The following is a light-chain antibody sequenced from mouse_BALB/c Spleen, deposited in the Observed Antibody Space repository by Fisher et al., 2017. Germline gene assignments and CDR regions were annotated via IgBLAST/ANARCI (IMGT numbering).Light chain of an antibody. V-gene: IGKV4-78*01. CDR3: QQYSGYPLIM. CDR2: STS. Sequence: IVLTQSTAIMSASPGEKVTMTCSARSSVSSSYLYWYQQKPGSSPKLWIYSTSNLASGVPARFSGSGSGTSYSLTISSVEAEDAATYYCQQYSGYPLIMFGGGTKLEIK. J-gene: IGKJ2*01. CDR1: SSVSSSY.